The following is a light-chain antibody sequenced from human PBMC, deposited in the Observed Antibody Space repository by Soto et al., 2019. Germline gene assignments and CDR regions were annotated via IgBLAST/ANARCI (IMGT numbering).Light chain of an antibody. J-gene: IGLJ3*02. V-gene: IGLV1-40*01. Sequence: QSVLTQPPSVSGAPGQRVTISCTGSSSNIGAGYDVHWYQQLPGTAPKLLIYCNSNRPSGVPDRFSGSKSGTSASLAITGLQAEDEADYYCQSYDSSLSGNWVFGGGTKVTVL. CDR2: CNS. CDR1: SSNIGAGYD. CDR3: QSYDSSLSGNWV.